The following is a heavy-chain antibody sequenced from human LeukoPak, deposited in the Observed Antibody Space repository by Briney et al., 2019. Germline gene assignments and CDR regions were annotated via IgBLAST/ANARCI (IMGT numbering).Heavy chain of an antibody. CDR2: ISLDGSTE. J-gene: IGHJ5*02. D-gene: IGHD3-10*01. CDR3: MRDYMGWFDP. CDR1: GFSLSNFQ. Sequence: GRSLRLSCVASGFSLSNFQMYWVRQAPGKGLEWLSIISLDGSTEFYADSVKGRFTISRDTASNTMHLEMNNLRIEDTAVYYCMRDYMGWFDPWGQGSLVTVSS. V-gene: IGHV3-30-3*01.